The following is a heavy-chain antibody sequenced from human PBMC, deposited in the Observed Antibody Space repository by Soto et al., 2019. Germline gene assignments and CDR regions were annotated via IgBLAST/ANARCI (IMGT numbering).Heavy chain of an antibody. J-gene: IGHJ1*01. CDR3: ASWADAADEDYFHH. Sequence: PGGSLRLSCAGSGFRFPSSWMSWIRQAPGKGLEWVAHINQGGSQKYYVDSAKGRFTISRDNAKTSLYLQMNNLRAEDTATYYCASWADAADEDYFHHWGQGTLVTVSS. V-gene: IGHV3-7*03. D-gene: IGHD3-16*01. CDR2: INQGGSQK. CDR1: GFRFPSSW.